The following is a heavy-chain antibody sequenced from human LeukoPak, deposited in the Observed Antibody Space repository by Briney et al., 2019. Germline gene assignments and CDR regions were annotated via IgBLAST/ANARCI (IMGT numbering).Heavy chain of an antibody. CDR1: GFTFSSYA. Sequence: GGSLRLSCAASGFTFSSYAMNWVRQAPGKGLEWASGISGSASSTYYAESVKGRFTISRDNSRNTLYLQMNSLRPEDTAVYYCAKGTPWQLVFTHFDYWGQGALVTVSS. J-gene: IGHJ4*02. D-gene: IGHD6-6*01. CDR2: ISGSASST. CDR3: AKGTPWQLVFTHFDY. V-gene: IGHV3-23*01.